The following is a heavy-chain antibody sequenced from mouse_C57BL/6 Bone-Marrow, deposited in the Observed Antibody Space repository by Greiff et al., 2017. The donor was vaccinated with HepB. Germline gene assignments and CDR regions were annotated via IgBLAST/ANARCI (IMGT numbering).Heavy chain of an antibody. CDR1: GYTFTSYW. J-gene: IGHJ4*01. D-gene: IGHD1-2*01. CDR3: AIGGHYSYAMDY. CDR2: IHPSDSDT. V-gene: IGHV1-74*01. Sequence: QVQLKQPGAELVKPGASVKVSCKASGYTFTSYWMHWVKQRPGQGLEWIGRIHPSDSDTNYNQKFKGKATLTVDKSSSTAYMQLSSLTSEDSAVYYCAIGGHYSYAMDYWGQGTSVTVSS.